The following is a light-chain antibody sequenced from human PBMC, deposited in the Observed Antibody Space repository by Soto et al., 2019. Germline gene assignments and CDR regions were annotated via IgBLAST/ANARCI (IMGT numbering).Light chain of an antibody. CDR1: SSKIGAGYP. Sequence: QSVLTQPPSVSGAPGQRVTISCTGSSSKIGAGYPVHWYQQLPGTAPKLLVAGNRPSGVPDRFSVTKSGASASLAITGLQAEDEADYYCQSYDSSLSRRWVFGGGTNVTVL. CDR2: G. J-gene: IGLJ3*02. CDR3: QSYDSSLSRRWV. V-gene: IGLV1-40*01.